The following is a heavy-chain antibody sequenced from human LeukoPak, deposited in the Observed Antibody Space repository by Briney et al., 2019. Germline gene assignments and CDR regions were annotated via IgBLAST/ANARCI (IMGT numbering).Heavy chain of an antibody. D-gene: IGHD3-22*01. Sequence: PGGSLRLSCAASGFTFDDYAMHWVRQAPGKGLEWVSGISWNSGSIGYADSVKGRFTISRDNSKNTLYLQMNTLRADDTAVYYCARNYHDSSGYYYSDHWGQGTLVIVSS. V-gene: IGHV3-9*01. CDR1: GFTFDDYA. J-gene: IGHJ4*02. CDR3: ARNYHDSSGYYYSDH. CDR2: ISWNSGSI.